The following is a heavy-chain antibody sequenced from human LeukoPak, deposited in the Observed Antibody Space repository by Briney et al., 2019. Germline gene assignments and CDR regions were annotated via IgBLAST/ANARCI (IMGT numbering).Heavy chain of an antibody. Sequence: PGGSLRLSCAASGFTFSSYSMNWVRQAPGKGLEWVSSISSSSSYIYYADSVKGRFTISRGNAKNSLYLQMNSLRAEDTAVYYCAREGFDSGGDDAFDIWGQGTMVTVSS. CDR2: ISSSSSYI. V-gene: IGHV3-21*01. D-gene: IGHD3-10*01. CDR1: GFTFSSYS. CDR3: AREGFDSGGDDAFDI. J-gene: IGHJ3*02.